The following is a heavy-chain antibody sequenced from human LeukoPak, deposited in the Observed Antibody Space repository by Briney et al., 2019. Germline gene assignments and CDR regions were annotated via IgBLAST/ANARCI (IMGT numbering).Heavy chain of an antibody. CDR3: ARGPPNWGYDY. CDR1: GYTFTSYD. J-gene: IGHJ4*02. V-gene: IGHV1-8*01. Sequence: GASVKVSCKASGYTFTSYDFNWVRQATGQRPEWMGWMSPNSGDTGYAQKFQDRVTMTRNTSISTAYMELSSRRSDDTAVYYCARGPPNWGYDYWGPGTLVTVSS. CDR2: MSPNSGDT. D-gene: IGHD7-27*01.